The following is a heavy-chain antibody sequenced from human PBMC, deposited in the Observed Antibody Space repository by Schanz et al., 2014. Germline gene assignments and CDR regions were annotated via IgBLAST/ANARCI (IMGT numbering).Heavy chain of an antibody. CDR1: GFTFGDYA. CDR2: ITGASDHI. D-gene: IGHD2-15*01. CDR3: ARLDPYCRSGTCSRAFDF. V-gene: IGHV3-23*04. J-gene: IGHJ4*02. Sequence: EVQLVESGGGLVQPGGSLRLSCAASGFTFGDYAMTWVRQAPGKGLEWVSGITGASDHIDYADSVKGRFTISRDSSKNTLFLQMNSLRTEDTAVYYCARLDPYCRSGTCSRAFDFWGQGTLVTVSS.